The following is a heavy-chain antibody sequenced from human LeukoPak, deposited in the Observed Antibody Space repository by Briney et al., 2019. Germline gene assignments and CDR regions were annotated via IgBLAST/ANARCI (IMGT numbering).Heavy chain of an antibody. V-gene: IGHV4-4*02. CDR2: IHRSGSP. D-gene: IGHD5-24*01. J-gene: IGHJ3*02. CDR3: ARRGPRDGYNYGAFDI. CDR1: LDSTTSNF. Sequence: SETLSLTCTVSLDSTTSNFWSWVRQPPGKGLGWIGEIHRSGSPNYNPSLRSRVTISIDRSRNQIALELSSVTAADTAVYYCARRGPRDGYNYGAFDIWGQGTMVTVSS.